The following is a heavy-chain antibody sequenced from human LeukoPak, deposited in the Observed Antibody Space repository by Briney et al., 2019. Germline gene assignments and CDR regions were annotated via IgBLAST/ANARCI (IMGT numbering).Heavy chain of an antibody. V-gene: IGHV3-21*01. D-gene: IGHD3-22*01. CDR3: ARDPLAYDSSGYPPFVDY. CDR1: GFTFSSYS. Sequence: KPGGSLLLCCAASGFTFSSYSMKWGRQAPGKGVEWGSSISSSSSYIYYADSVKGRFTISRDNAKNSLYLQMNSLRAEDTAVYYGARDPLAYDSSGYPPFVDYWGQGTLVTVSS. CDR2: ISSSSSYI. J-gene: IGHJ4*02.